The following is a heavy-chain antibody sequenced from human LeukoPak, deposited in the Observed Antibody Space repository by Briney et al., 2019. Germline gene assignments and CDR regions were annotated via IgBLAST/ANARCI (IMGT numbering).Heavy chain of an antibody. CDR3: AKIGEYGDYFDY. CDR2: ISGSGSST. J-gene: IGHJ4*02. D-gene: IGHD4-17*01. Sequence: PGGSLRLSCAASGFTFSSYAMSWVRQAPGKGLEWVSAISGSGSSTYYADSVKGRFTISRDNSKNTLYLQMNSLRAEDTAVYYCAKIGEYGDYFDYWGQGTLVTVSS. CDR1: GFTFSSYA. V-gene: IGHV3-23*01.